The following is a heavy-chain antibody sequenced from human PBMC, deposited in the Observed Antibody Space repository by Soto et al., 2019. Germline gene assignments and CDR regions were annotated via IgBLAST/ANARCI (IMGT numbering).Heavy chain of an antibody. CDR1: GYSFTSYW. Sequence: GESLKISCKGSGYSFTSYWISWVRQMPGKGLEWMGRIDPSDSYTNNSPSFQGHVTISADKSISTAYLQWSSLKASDTAMYYCASPTKRGYSGYDLDYWGQGTLVTVSS. CDR2: IDPSDSYT. J-gene: IGHJ4*02. D-gene: IGHD5-12*01. V-gene: IGHV5-10-1*01. CDR3: ASPTKRGYSGYDLDY.